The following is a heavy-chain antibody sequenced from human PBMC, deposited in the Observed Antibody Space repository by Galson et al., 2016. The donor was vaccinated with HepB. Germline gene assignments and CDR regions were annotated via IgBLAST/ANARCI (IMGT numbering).Heavy chain of an antibody. J-gene: IGHJ4*02. CDR3: ARDDDYVWGTYRYTRTVPQYYFDY. CDR1: GFTFSSYA. Sequence: SLRLPCAASGFTFSSYAMHWVRQAPGKGLEWVAVISFDGSNNFYADSVKGRFTISRDNSKNTLYLQMNSLRAEDTAVYYCARDDDYVWGTYRYTRTVPQYYFDYWGQGTLVTVSS. V-gene: IGHV3-30-3*01. D-gene: IGHD3-16*02. CDR2: ISFDGSNN.